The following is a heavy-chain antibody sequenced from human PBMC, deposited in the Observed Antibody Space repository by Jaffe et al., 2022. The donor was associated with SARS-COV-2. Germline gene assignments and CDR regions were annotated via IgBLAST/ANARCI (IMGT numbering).Heavy chain of an antibody. Sequence: EVQLVESGGGLVKPGGSLRLSCAASGFTFSNAWMSWVRQAPGKGLEWVGRIKSKTDGGTTDYAAPVKGRFTISRDDSKNTLYLQMNSLKTEDTAVYYCTRYYYGSGRAYWFDPWGQGTLVTVSS. J-gene: IGHJ5*02. D-gene: IGHD3-10*01. CDR3: TRYYYGSGRAYWFDP. CDR2: IKSKTDGGTT. V-gene: IGHV3-15*01. CDR1: GFTFSNAW.